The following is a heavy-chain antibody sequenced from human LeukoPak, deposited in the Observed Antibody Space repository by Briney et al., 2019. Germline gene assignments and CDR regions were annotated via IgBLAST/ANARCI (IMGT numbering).Heavy chain of an antibody. CDR3: ASIGYCSSTSCYTFDYYYYMDV. CDR1: GYTFTSYY. D-gene: IGHD2-2*02. CDR2: INPNSGGT. Sequence: GASVKVSCKASGYTFTSYYMHWVRQAPGQGLEWMGWINPNSGGTNYAQKFQGRVTMTRDTSISTAYMELSRLRSDDTAVYYCASIGYCSSTSCYTFDYYYYMDVWGKGTTVTVSS. J-gene: IGHJ6*03. V-gene: IGHV1-2*02.